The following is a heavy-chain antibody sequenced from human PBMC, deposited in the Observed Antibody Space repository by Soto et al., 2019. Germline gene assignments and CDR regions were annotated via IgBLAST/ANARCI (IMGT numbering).Heavy chain of an antibody. CDR3: ARAYDSSGYYYY. CDR1: GCSVSSGSYY. J-gene: IGHJ4*02. V-gene: IGHV4-61*01. D-gene: IGHD3-22*01. CDR2: IYYSGST. Sequence: SETLSLTCTFSGCSVSSGSYYWSWIRQPPGKGLEWIGYIYYSGSTNYNPSLKSRVTISVDTSKNQFSLKLSSVTAADTAVYYCARAYDSSGYYYYWGQGTLVTVSS.